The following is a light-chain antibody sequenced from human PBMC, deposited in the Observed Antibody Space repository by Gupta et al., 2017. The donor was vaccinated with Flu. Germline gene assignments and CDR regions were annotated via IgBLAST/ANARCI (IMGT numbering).Light chain of an antibody. CDR3: MHSIKFPRGH. Sequence: SDGKTYLYWYLPKPGMPPQLLLYDVLNRFSGVPARFSGSGSGTAFTLKITGVEAADVGVYNCMHSIKFPRGHFDPGQRLEI. CDR1: SDGKTY. J-gene: IGKJ5*01. CDR2: DVL. V-gene: IGKV2D-29*01.